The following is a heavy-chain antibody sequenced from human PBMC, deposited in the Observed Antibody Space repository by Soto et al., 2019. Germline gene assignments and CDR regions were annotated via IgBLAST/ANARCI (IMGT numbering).Heavy chain of an antibody. V-gene: IGHV4-59*12. CDR1: GGSISNYY. Sequence: SETLSLTCTVSGGSISNYYWTWIRQPPGKGLQWIGYIYYSGTTNYNPSLKSRVTISVDTSKNQFSLKLTSVTAADTAVYYCARDKITGLFDYWGQGTLVTVSS. J-gene: IGHJ4*02. CDR2: IYYSGTT. CDR3: ARDKITGLFDY. D-gene: IGHD2-8*02.